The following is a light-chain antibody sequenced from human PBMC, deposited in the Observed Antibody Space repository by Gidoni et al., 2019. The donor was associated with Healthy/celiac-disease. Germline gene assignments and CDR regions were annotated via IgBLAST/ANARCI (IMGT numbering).Light chain of an antibody. CDR2: GKN. CDR1: SLRSYY. V-gene: IGLV3-19*01. CDR3: TSRDSSTNHLV. Sequence: SSELTQAPAVSVALGQTVRITRQGDSLRSYYASWYQQKPGQAPVLVIYGKNNRPSGIPDRFSGSSSGITASLTITGAQAEDEADYYCTSRDSSTNHLVFGGGTKLTVL. J-gene: IGLJ2*01.